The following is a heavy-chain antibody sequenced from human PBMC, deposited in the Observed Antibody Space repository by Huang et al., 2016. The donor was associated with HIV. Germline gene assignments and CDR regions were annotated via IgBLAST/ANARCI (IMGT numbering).Heavy chain of an antibody. CDR3: ARAYCGGDCYPGVTYRNGMDV. Sequence: QLVESGGGLVRPGGSLRISCATSGFSFGSSNMNWVRQAPWKGRELVSAISVSSNDIEYEDEWKGRFTSSRDNVKKSLYLQMHSLRADDTAVYYCARAYCGGDCYPGVTYRNGMDVWGQGTTVTVSS. J-gene: IGHJ6*02. CDR2: ISVSSNDI. CDR1: GFSFGSSN. V-gene: IGHV3-21*01. D-gene: IGHD2-21*02.